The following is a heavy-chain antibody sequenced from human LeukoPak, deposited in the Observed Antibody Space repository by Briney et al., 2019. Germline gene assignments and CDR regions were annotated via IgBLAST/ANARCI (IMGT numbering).Heavy chain of an antibody. CDR3: ARRQYSSSWYGSTRMNYGMDV. J-gene: IGHJ6*02. CDR2: INSDGSST. D-gene: IGHD6-13*01. V-gene: IGHV3-74*01. Sequence: GGSLRLSCAASGFTFSSYWMHWVRQAPGKGLVWVSRINSDGSSTNYADSVKGRFTISRDNAKNTLYLQMNSLRAEDTAVYYCARRQYSSSWYGSTRMNYGMDVWGQGTTVTVSS. CDR1: GFTFSSYW.